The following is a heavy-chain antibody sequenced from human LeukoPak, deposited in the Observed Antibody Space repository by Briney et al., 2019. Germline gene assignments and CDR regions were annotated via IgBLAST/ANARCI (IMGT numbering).Heavy chain of an antibody. CDR2: ISYDGSNK. V-gene: IGHV3-30*03. Sequence: PGRSLRLSCAASGFTFSSYGMHWVRQAPGKGLEWVAVISYDGSNKYYADSVKGRFTISRDNSKNTLYLQMNSLKTEDTAVYYCTTRYDSSGYYWFYYYGMDVWGQGTTVTVSS. J-gene: IGHJ6*02. D-gene: IGHD3-22*01. CDR1: GFTFSSYG. CDR3: TTRYDSSGYYWFYYYGMDV.